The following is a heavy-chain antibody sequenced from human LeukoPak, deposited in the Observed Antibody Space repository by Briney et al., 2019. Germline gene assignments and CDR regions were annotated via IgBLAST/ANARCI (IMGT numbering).Heavy chain of an antibody. CDR2: ISDDGSRQ. D-gene: IGHD3-10*01. J-gene: IGHJ4*02. Sequence: QPGGSLRLSCVVSGIPFSDYYMNWIRQAPGKGLEWVAFISDDGSRQHYADSVKGRFTISRDNSKNTLNLQMNSLRAEDTAVYYCVKDRTGTYTLDYWGQGTLVTVSS. CDR1: GIPFSDYY. V-gene: IGHV3-30*18. CDR3: VKDRTGTYTLDY.